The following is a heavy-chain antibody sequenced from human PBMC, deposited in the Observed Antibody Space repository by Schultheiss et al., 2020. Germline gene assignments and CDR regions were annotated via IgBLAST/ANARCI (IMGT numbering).Heavy chain of an antibody. CDR1: GYSISSGYY. V-gene: IGHV4-38-2*01. D-gene: IGHD4-17*01. CDR2: IYHSGST. J-gene: IGHJ5*02. Sequence: SQTLSLTCAVSGYSISSGYYWSWIRQPPGKGLEWIGSIYHSGSTYYNPSLKSRVTISVDTSKNQFSLKLSSVTAADTAVYYCARGSGDYVWFDPWGQGTLVTVSS. CDR3: ARGSGDYVWFDP.